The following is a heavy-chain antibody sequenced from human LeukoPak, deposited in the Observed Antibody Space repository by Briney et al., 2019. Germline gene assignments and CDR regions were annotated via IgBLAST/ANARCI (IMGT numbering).Heavy chain of an antibody. CDR3: ARGPFVGYDSSGYCNY. J-gene: IGHJ4*02. V-gene: IGHV4-59*01. D-gene: IGHD3-22*01. CDR1: GGSISSYY. Sequence: SETLSLTCTVSGGSISSYYWTWIRQPPGKGLEWIGYIYYSGSTNYNPSLKSRVTISVDTSKNQFSLKLSSVTAADTAVYYCARGPFVGYDSSGYCNYWGQGTLVTVSS. CDR2: IYYSGST.